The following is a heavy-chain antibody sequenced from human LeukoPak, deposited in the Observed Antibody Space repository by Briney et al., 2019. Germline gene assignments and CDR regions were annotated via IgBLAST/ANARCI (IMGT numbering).Heavy chain of an antibody. CDR3: ARGAITMVRGVRFDY. J-gene: IGHJ4*02. CDR2: VNHSGST. D-gene: IGHD3-10*01. CDR1: GGSFSGYY. Sequence: NASETLSLTCAVYGGSFSGYYWIWIRQPPGKGLEGIGEVNHSGSTNYNPSLKSRVTISVDTSKNQFSLKLSAVAAADTAVYYCARGAITMVRGVRFDYWGQGTLVTVSS. V-gene: IGHV4-34*01.